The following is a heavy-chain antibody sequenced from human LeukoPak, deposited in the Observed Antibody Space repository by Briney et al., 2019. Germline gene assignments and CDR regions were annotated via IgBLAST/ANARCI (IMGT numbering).Heavy chain of an antibody. CDR1: GGSISSSSYY. V-gene: IGHV4-39*01. CDR3: ASHPRSGYDFWSGYP. J-gene: IGHJ4*02. D-gene: IGHD3-3*01. Sequence: PSETLPLTCTVSGGSISSSSYYWGWIRQPPGKGLEWIGSIYYSGSTYYNPSLKSRVTISVDTSKNQFSLKLTSVTAADTAVYYCASHPRSGYDFWSGYPWGQGTLVTVSS. CDR2: IYYSGST.